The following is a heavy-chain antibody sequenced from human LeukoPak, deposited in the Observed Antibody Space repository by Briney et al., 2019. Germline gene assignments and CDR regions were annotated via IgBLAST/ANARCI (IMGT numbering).Heavy chain of an antibody. V-gene: IGHV3-74*01. Sequence: PGGSLRLSCAASGLTFSDFWMHWVRQPPGKGLVWVALVKGDGRTTIYADSVKGRFTISRDNAKNTLYLQMNSLRAEDSGVYYCATGHSYGYAYWGQGVLVTVSS. D-gene: IGHD5-18*01. CDR1: GLTFSDFW. CDR2: VKGDGRTT. CDR3: ATGHSYGYAY. J-gene: IGHJ4*02.